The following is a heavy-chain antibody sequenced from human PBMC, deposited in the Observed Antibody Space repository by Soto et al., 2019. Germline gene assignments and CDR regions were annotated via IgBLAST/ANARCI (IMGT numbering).Heavy chain of an antibody. CDR1: GFTFSSYA. Sequence: PGGSLRLSCAPSGFTFSSYAMHWVRQAPGKGLEWVAVISYDGSNKYYADSVKGRFTISRDNSKNTLYLQMNSLRAEDTAVYYCATTVTTNNFDYWGQGTLVTVSS. V-gene: IGHV3-30-3*01. CDR2: ISYDGSNK. CDR3: ATTVTTNNFDY. D-gene: IGHD4-4*01. J-gene: IGHJ4*02.